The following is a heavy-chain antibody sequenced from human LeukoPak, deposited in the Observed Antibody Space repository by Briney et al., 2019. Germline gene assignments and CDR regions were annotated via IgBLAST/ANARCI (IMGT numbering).Heavy chain of an antibody. J-gene: IGHJ5*02. CDR3: ANSQGSGGGFDP. CDR1: GFTFSSYA. Sequence: PGGSLRLSCAASGFTFSSYAMSWVRQAPGKGLEWVSAISGSGGSTYYADSVKGRFTISRDNSKNTLYLQMNSLRAEDTALYYCANSQGSGGGFDPWGQGTLVTVSS. CDR2: ISGSGGST. D-gene: IGHD6-19*01. V-gene: IGHV3-23*01.